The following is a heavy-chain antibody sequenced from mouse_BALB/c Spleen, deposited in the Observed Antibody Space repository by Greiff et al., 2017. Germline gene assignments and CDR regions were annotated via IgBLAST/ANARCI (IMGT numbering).Heavy chain of an antibody. J-gene: IGHJ4*01. CDR1: GYSFTSYW. CDR3: ARSNPAGAMDY. Sequence: VQLQESGPQLVRPGASVKISCKASGYSFTSYWMHWVKQRPGQGLEWIGYINPSSGYTNYNQKFKDKATLTADKSSSTAYMQLSSLTSEDSAVYYCARSNPAGAMDYWGQGTSVTVSS. V-gene: IGHV1S26*01. D-gene: IGHD6-1*01. CDR2: INPSSGYT.